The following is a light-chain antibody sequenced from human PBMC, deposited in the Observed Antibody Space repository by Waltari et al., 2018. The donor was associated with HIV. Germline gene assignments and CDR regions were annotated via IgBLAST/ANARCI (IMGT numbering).Light chain of an antibody. CDR2: DVN. CDR1: TSDVGGYNY. V-gene: IGLV2-8*01. Sequence: QSALTQPPSASGSPGQSVTISCPVTTSDVGGYNYVSWYQHHPGKAPKLMIYDVNKRPSGVPDRFSGSKSGSTASLTVSGLQAEDEADYYCSSYAGSNNRWVFGGGTKLTAL. CDR3: SSYAGSNNRWV. J-gene: IGLJ3*02.